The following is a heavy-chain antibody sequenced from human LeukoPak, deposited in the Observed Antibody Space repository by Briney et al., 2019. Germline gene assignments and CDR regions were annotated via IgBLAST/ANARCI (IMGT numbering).Heavy chain of an antibody. V-gene: IGHV4-4*02. CDR2: IYHSGST. CDR1: GDSISSSNW. D-gene: IGHD3-10*01. Sequence: SETLSLTCAVSGDSISSSNWWSWVRQPPGKGLEWIGEIYHSGSTNYNPSLKSRVTISVDKSKNQFSLKLSSVTAADTAVYYCARDKRLLVRWGFDPWGQGTLVTVSS. J-gene: IGHJ5*02. CDR3: ARDKRLLVRWGFDP.